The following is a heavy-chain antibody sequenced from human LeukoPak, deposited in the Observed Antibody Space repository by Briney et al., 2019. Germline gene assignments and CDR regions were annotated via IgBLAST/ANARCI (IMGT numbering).Heavy chain of an antibody. CDR3: ARQGPYYYGSGSYYNIRSNWFDP. CDR2: IYPGDSDT. CDR1: GYSFTSYW. D-gene: IGHD3-10*01. Sequence: GESLKTSCKGSGYSFTSYWIGWVRQMPGKGLERMGIIYPGDSDTRYSPSFQGQVTISADKSISTAYLQWSSLKASDTAMYYCARQGPYYYGSGSYYNIRSNWFDPWGQGTLVTVSS. J-gene: IGHJ5*02. V-gene: IGHV5-51*01.